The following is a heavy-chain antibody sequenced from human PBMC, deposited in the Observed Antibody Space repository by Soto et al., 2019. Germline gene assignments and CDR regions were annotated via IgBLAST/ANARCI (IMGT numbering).Heavy chain of an antibody. CDR2: INHSGIT. D-gene: IGHD3-22*01. CDR3: ARLMWGLRDSSETDAFDI. Sequence: PSETLSLTCAVYGGSFSGYYWSWIRQPPGKGLEWIGEINHSGITNYNPSLKSRVTISVDTSKNQFSLKLSSVTAADTAVYYCARLMWGLRDSSETDAFDIWGNGKMVTVSS. V-gene: IGHV4-34*01. J-gene: IGHJ3*02. CDR1: GGSFSGYY.